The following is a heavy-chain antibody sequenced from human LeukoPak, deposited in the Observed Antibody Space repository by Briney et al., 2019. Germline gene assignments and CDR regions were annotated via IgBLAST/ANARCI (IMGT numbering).Heavy chain of an antibody. Sequence: GGSLRLSCAASGFTFSSYSMHWVRQAPGKGLEWVAVISYDGSNKYYADSVKGRFTISRDNSKNTLYLQMNSLRAEDTAVYYCAKESRVVGATIDYWGQGTLVTVSS. CDR2: ISYDGSNK. CDR3: AKESRVVGATIDY. V-gene: IGHV3-30*18. CDR1: GFTFSSYS. J-gene: IGHJ4*02. D-gene: IGHD1-26*01.